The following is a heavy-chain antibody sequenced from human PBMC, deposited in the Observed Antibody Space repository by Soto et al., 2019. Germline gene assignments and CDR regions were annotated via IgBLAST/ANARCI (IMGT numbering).Heavy chain of an antibody. CDR1: GSTFSDYW. Sequence: PGGSLRLSCAASGSTFSDYWMHWVRQAPGKGLVWVSRIKGDGDSKTYADSVKGRFTISRDNAKNTLFLQMNSLRAEDTAVYYCTRGRVGWSGYDPLDYWGQGTLVTVSS. D-gene: IGHD5-12*01. V-gene: IGHV3-74*01. CDR2: IKGDGDSK. J-gene: IGHJ4*02. CDR3: TRGRVGWSGYDPLDY.